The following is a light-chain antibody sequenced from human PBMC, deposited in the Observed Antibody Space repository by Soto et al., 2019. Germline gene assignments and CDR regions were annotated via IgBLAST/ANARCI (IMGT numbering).Light chain of an antibody. Sequence: DIQMTQSPSTLSASIGDRVTITCRASQSISNWLAWYQQKPGKAPKVLIYKASSLESGVPSRFSGSGSETEFTLTISSLQPDDFATYYCQQYNSYSWTFGQGTKVDIK. CDR2: KAS. J-gene: IGKJ1*01. CDR3: QQYNSYSWT. CDR1: QSISNW. V-gene: IGKV1-5*03.